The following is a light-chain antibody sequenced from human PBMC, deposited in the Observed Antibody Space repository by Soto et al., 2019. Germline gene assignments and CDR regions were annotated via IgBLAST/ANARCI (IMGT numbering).Light chain of an antibody. Sequence: QSVLTQPPSVSGAPGQRVTISCTGSSSNIGAGYDVHWYQQLPGTAPKLLIFGNNNRPSGVPDRFSGSKSGASASLAITGLLAEDEADYYCQSYDDSLRGVFGGGTKVTVL. J-gene: IGLJ2*01. CDR2: GNN. CDR1: SSNIGAGYD. V-gene: IGLV1-40*01. CDR3: QSYDDSLRGV.